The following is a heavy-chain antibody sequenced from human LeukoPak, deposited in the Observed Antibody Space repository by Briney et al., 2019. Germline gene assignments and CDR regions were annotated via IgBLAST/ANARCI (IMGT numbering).Heavy chain of an antibody. V-gene: IGHV3-23*01. D-gene: IGHD2-8*01. J-gene: IGHJ4*02. CDR3: AKDTSIGKYCTNGVCSPFDY. Sequence: GGSLTLSCAGSGFTFSSYAMSWVRQAPGQGLEWVSVISDSGDYTSYADSIRGRFTISRDNSRNTLYLQMISLRPEDTAVYYCAKDTSIGKYCTNGVCSPFDYWGQGTLVTVSS. CDR1: GFTFSSYA. CDR2: ISDSGDYT.